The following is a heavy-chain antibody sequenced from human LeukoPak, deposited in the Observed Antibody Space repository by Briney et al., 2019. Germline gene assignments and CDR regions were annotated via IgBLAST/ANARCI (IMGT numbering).Heavy chain of an antibody. Sequence: PSETLSLTCAVYGGSFSGYYWSWIRQPPGKGLEWIGEINHSGSTNYNPHLKSRVTISVDTSKNQFSLKLSSVAAADTAVYYCARGLIGDYWGQGTLVTVSS. J-gene: IGHJ4*02. V-gene: IGHV4-34*01. D-gene: IGHD3-10*01. CDR1: GGSFSGYY. CDR2: INHSGST. CDR3: ARGLIGDY.